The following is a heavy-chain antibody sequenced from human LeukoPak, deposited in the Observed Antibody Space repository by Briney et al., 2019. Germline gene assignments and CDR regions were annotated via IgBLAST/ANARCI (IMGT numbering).Heavy chain of an antibody. CDR1: GFTFNNYA. CDR2: ISDDGGDR. J-gene: IGHJ4*02. D-gene: IGHD1-1*01. Sequence: GGSLRLSCAASGFTFNNYAMSWVRQAPGKGLEWVSAISDDGGDRKYADSVKGRFTISRDNSKNTLYLQMSSLRAGDTAIYYCGKDWKLDYWGQGTLVTVSS. CDR3: GKDWKLDY. V-gene: IGHV3-23*01.